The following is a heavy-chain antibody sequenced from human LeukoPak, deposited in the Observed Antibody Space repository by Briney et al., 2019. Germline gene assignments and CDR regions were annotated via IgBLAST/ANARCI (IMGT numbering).Heavy chain of an antibody. D-gene: IGHD6-6*01. CDR1: GGSFSGYY. CDR2: INHSGST. Sequence: SETLSLTCAVYGGSFSGYYWSWIRQPPGKGLEWIGEINHSGSTNYNPSLKSRVTISVDTSKNQFSLKLSSVTAADTAVYYCARAGAALTGYGDAFDNWGQGTMVTVSS. J-gene: IGHJ3*02. V-gene: IGHV4-34*01. CDR3: ARAGAALTGYGDAFDN.